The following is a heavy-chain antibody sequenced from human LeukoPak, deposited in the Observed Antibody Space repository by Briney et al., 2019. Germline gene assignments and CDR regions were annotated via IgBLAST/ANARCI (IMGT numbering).Heavy chain of an antibody. CDR2: IYSGGST. CDR3: ARDPGFYGSGSSDY. D-gene: IGHD3-10*01. CDR1: GFTVSSNY. J-gene: IGHJ4*02. V-gene: IGHV3-53*01. Sequence: GGSLRLSCAASGFTVSSNYMSWVLQAPGKGLEWVSVIYSGGSTYYADSVKGRFTISRDNSKNTLYLQMNSLRAEDTAVYYCARDPGFYGSGSSDYWGQGTLVTVSS.